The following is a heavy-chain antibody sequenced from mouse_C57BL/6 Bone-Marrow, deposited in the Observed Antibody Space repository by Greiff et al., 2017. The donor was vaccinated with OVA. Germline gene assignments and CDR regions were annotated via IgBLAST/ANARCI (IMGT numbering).Heavy chain of an antibody. CDR2: IYPGSGNT. D-gene: IGHD3-2*01. V-gene: IGHV1-66*01. Sequence: QVQLQQSGPELVKPGASVKISCKASGYSFTSYYIHWVKQRPGQGLEWIGWIYPGSGNTKYNEKFKGKATLTADTSSSTAYMQLSSLTSEDSAVYYCARDRRNGPDYWGQGTSVTVSS. CDR1: GYSFTSYY. CDR3: ARDRRNGPDY. J-gene: IGHJ4*01.